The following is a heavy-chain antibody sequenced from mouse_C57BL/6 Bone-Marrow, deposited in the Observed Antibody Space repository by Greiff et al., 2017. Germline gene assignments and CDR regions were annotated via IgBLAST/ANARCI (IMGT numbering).Heavy chain of an antibody. J-gene: IGHJ2*01. CDR3: ATGHGDY. CDR2: ISYDGSN. V-gene: IGHV3-6*01. CDR1: GYSITSGYY. Sequence: EVQRVESGPGLVKPSQSLSLTCSVTGYSITSGYYWNWIRQFPGNKLEWMGYISYDGSNNYNPSLKNRISITRDTSKNQFFLKLNSVTTEDTATYYCATGHGDYWGQGTTLTVSS.